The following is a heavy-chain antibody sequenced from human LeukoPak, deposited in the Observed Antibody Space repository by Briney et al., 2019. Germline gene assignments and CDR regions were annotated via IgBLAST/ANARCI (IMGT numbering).Heavy chain of an antibody. J-gene: IGHJ4*02. Sequence: GGSLRLSCAASGFTFSSYSMNWVRQAPGKGLEWVSSIGTSSSYIYYADSLKGRFTISRDNSKNTLYLQMNSLRAEDTAVYYCARDTENGWVVVPAAPIDYWGQGTLVTVSS. CDR1: GFTFSSYS. V-gene: IGHV3-21*01. CDR3: ARDTENGWVVVPAAPIDY. CDR2: IGTSSSYI. D-gene: IGHD2-2*01.